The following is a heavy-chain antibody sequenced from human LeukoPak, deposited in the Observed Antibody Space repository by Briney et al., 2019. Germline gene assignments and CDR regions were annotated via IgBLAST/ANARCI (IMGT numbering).Heavy chain of an antibody. Sequence: GGSLRLSCAASGFTFSRYGMHWVRQASGKGLEWVALISYDGSNKYYADSVKGRFTISRDNSKNTLYLQMNSLRPEDTAVYYCAKGDPYSSGSYPVDYWGQGTLVTVSS. D-gene: IGHD3-10*01. V-gene: IGHV3-30*18. CDR1: GFTFSRYG. CDR2: ISYDGSNK. CDR3: AKGDPYSSGSYPVDY. J-gene: IGHJ4*02.